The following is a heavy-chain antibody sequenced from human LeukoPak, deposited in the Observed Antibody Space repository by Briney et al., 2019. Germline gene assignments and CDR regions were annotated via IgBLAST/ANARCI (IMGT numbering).Heavy chain of an antibody. CDR2: ISSRGTTI. CDR3: ARVYVTSGYKTPPPDY. J-gene: IGHJ4*02. D-gene: IGHD3-22*01. CDR1: GLPFSSYE. V-gene: IGHV3-48*03. Sequence: SGGSLRLSCTASGLPFSSYEMNWVRQAPGKGLEWISYISSRGTTIYYADSVKGRFTISRDNAENSLYLQMNSLRAEDTAVYYCARVYVTSGYKTPPPDYWSQGTLVTVSS.